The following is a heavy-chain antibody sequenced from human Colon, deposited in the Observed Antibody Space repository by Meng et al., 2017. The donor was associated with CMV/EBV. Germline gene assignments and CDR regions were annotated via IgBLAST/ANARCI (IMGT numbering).Heavy chain of an antibody. CDR3: AGGDSGSYYYGDY. J-gene: IGHJ4*02. CDR2: ISSSSSYI. V-gene: IGHV3-21*01. CDR1: GFTFSSYS. D-gene: IGHD1-26*01. Sequence: GRLVEWWGGLVKPGGSLSLSCAASGFTFSSYSMNWVRQAPGKGLEWVSSISSSSSYIYYADSVKGRFTISRDNAKNSLYLQMNSLRAEDTAVYYCAGGDSGSYYYGDYWGQGTLVTVPS.